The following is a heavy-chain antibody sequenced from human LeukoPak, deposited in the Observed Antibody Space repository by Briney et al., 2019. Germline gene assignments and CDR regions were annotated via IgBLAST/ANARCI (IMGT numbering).Heavy chain of an antibody. J-gene: IGHJ4*02. CDR1: GFTLSSYG. D-gene: IGHD3-22*01. Sequence: HPGGSLRLSCAASGFTLSSYGMHWVRQAPGKGLEWVAVISYDGSNKYYADSVKGRFTISRDNSKNTLYLQMNSLRAEDTAVYYCAKDYYDSSGYYYSGSGPYWGQGTLVTVSS. CDR2: ISYDGSNK. V-gene: IGHV3-30*18. CDR3: AKDYYDSSGYYYSGSGPY.